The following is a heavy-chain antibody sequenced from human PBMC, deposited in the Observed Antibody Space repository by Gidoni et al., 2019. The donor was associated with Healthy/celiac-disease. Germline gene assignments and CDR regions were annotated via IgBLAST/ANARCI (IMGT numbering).Heavy chain of an antibody. Sequence: EVQLVESGVGLVQPGGSLRLSCAASVFTFSSYWMHWARQAPGKGLVWVSCINRDGSSTSYADSVKGRFTSSRDNAKNTLYLQMNSLRAEDTAVYYCARDQRLGDIVVVPAAMGLYGMDVWGQGTTVTVSS. CDR3: ARDQRLGDIVVVPAAMGLYGMDV. CDR2: INRDGSST. V-gene: IGHV3-74*01. CDR1: VFTFSSYW. J-gene: IGHJ6*02. D-gene: IGHD2-2*01.